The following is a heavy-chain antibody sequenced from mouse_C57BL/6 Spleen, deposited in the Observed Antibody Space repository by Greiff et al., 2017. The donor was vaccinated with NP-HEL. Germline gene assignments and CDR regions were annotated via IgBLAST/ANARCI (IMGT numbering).Heavy chain of an antibody. J-gene: IGHJ2*01. CDR1: GYAFSSSW. D-gene: IGHD1-1*01. V-gene: IGHV1-82*01. CDR2: IYPGDGDT. Sequence: QLQESGPELVKPGASVKISCKASGYAFSSSWMNWVKQRPGKGLEWIGRIYPGDGDTNYNGNFKGKATLTADKSSSTAYMQLSSLTSEDSAVYFCARTITTVVATGDYWGQGTTLTVSS. CDR3: ARTITTVVATGDY.